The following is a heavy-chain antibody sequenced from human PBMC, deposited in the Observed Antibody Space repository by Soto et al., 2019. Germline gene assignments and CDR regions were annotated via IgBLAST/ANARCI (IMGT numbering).Heavy chain of an antibody. CDR2: ISYDGSNK. D-gene: IGHD2-15*01. CDR1: GFTFSSYA. Sequence: GGSLRLSCAASGFTFSSYAMHWVRQAPGKGLEWVAVISYDGSNKYYADSVKGRFTISRDNSKNTLYLQMNSLRAEDTAVYYCARVECSGGSCWGHYYSYGMDVWGQGTTVTVS. CDR3: ARVECSGGSCWGHYYSYGMDV. J-gene: IGHJ6*02. V-gene: IGHV3-30-3*01.